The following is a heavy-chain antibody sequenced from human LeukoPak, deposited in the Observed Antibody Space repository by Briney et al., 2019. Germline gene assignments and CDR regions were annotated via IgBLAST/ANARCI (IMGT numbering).Heavy chain of an antibody. V-gene: IGHV4-4*09. CDR3: ATSNDAKIAPFDH. J-gene: IGHJ4*02. Sequence: SETLSLTCTVSGVSMSAYQWSWVRQSPEKGLEWIGCINTKGETSYDPSLKSRVTTSVDTSKSQFSLRLTSVTAADTAVYYCATSNDAKIAPFDHWGQGAPVTVSS. D-gene: IGHD2-21*01. CDR1: GVSMSAYQ. CDR2: INTKGET.